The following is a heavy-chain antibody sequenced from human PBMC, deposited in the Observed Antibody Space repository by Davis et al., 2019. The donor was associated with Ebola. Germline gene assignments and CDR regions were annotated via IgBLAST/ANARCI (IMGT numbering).Heavy chain of an antibody. CDR1: GFTFDDYA. Sequence: PGGSLRLSCAASGFTFDDYAMHWVRQAPGKGLEWVSGISWNSGSIGYADSVKGRFTISRDNAKNSLYLQMNSLRAEDTAVYYCANIAAAGNYWGQGTLVTVSS. CDR2: ISWNSGSI. J-gene: IGHJ4*02. D-gene: IGHD6-13*01. CDR3: ANIAAAGNY. V-gene: IGHV3-9*01.